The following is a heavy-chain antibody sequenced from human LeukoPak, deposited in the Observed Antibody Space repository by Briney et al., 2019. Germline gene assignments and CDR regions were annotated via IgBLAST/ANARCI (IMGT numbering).Heavy chain of an antibody. Sequence: SENLSLTCAVYGGSFSGYYWSWIRQPPGKGLEWIGEINHSGSTNYNPSLKSRVTISVDTSKNQFSLKLSSVTAADTAVYYCARGGYYYGSGSYYTDYWGQGTLVTVSS. V-gene: IGHV4-34*01. CDR3: ARGGYYYGSGSYYTDY. D-gene: IGHD3-10*01. CDR2: INHSGST. CDR1: GGSFSGYY. J-gene: IGHJ4*02.